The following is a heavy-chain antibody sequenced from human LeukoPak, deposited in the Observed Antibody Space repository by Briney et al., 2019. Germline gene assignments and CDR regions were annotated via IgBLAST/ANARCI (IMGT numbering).Heavy chain of an antibody. CDR1: GFTFSDYN. Sequence: GGSLRLSCAASGFTFSDYNMNWVRQAPGKGLEWVSYITNGGSTIHHADSVKGRFTISRDNAKKTLYLQMNSLRAEDTAVYYCARNPYSSSWYSWFDPWGQGTLVTVSS. CDR3: ARNPYSSSWYSWFDP. J-gene: IGHJ5*02. V-gene: IGHV3-11*01. CDR2: ITNGGSTI. D-gene: IGHD6-13*01.